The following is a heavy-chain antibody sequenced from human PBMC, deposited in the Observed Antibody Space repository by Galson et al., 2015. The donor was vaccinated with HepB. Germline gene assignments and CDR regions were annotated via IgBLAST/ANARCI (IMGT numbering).Heavy chain of an antibody. D-gene: IGHD4/OR15-4a*01. CDR2: SRNKAKGYST. V-gene: IGHV3-72*01. Sequence: SLRLSCAASGFTFTNYGMHWVRQAPGKGLEWVGRSRNKAKGYSTVYAASVKGRFTVSRDDSKNSVFLQMNSLRSEDTAVYYCARSEVTMVVTDFDSWGQGTLVTVAS. J-gene: IGHJ4*02. CDR3: ARSEVTMVVTDFDS. CDR1: GFTFTNYG.